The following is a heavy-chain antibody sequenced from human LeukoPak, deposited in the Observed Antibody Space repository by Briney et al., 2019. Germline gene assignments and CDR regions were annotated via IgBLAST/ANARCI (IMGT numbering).Heavy chain of an antibody. J-gene: IGHJ4*02. CDR1: GGSISSHF. CDR2: IYHTGST. CDR3: ARRGRNSSGWQDYL. D-gene: IGHD6-25*01. V-gene: IGHV4-59*11. Sequence: SETLSLTCTVSGGSISSHFCSWLRPPPGKGLEWRANIYHTGSTNYNPSLSSRVTISIDTAKNQFSLKMTSVTAADTAVYYCARRGRNSSGWQDYLWGQGTLVTVSS.